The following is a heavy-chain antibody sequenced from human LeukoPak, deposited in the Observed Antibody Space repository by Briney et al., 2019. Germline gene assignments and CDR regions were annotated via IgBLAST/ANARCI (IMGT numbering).Heavy chain of an antibody. CDR3: SAHYGPGPV. CDR1: GYTFIDHH. J-gene: IGHJ4*02. Sequence: ASVKDSCRASGYTFIDHHILWVRQAPGQGLEWMGWIHPNGRDTQYAQKFQDRMTMTTDTSITTAYMELHSVTSDDTAVYYCSAHYGPGPVWGQGTLITASS. D-gene: IGHD3-10*01. CDR2: IHPNGRDT. V-gene: IGHV1-2*02.